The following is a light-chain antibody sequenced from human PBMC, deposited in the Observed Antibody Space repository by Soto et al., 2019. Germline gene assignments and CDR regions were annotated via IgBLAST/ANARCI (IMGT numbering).Light chain of an antibody. CDR2: GAS. J-gene: IGKJ1*01. CDR1: QSVSRSY. Sequence: EIVLTQSPGTLSLSPGERATLSCRASQSVSRSYLAWYQQKPGQAPRLLIYGASSRATGIPDRFSGSGSGPDFTLTISSLEPAHFAVYYCPQYGSSPGTFGQGTKVEIK. V-gene: IGKV3-20*01. CDR3: PQYGSSPGT.